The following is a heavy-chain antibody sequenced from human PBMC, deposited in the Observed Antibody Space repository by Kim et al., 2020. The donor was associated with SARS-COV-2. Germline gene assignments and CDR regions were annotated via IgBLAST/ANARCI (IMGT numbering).Heavy chain of an antibody. J-gene: IGHJ3*02. V-gene: IGHV4-39*01. CDR3: ARSCGQPVEVIDTSNFAFDI. D-gene: IGHD3-22*01. CDR2: IHYTGST. Sequence: SETLSLTCTVSGGSIRSANYYWGWIRQPPGRGLEWIGTIHYTGSTYYNPSLKSRITISVDTSKNQFSLKLSSVNAADTAVYYCARSCGQPVEVIDTSNFAFDIWGQGTRVTVSS. CDR1: GGSIRSANYY.